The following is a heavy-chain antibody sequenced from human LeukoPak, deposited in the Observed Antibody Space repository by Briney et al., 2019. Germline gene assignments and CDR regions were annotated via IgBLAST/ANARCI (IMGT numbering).Heavy chain of an antibody. J-gene: IGHJ4*02. Sequence: SETLSLTCTVSGGPISSYYWSWIRQPAGKGLEWIGHVYSTGSTNYNPSLNSRVTISVDTSKSQFSLKLSSVTAADTAVYYCARGGWLPPDYWGQGTLVTVSS. CDR2: VYSTGST. V-gene: IGHV4-4*07. D-gene: IGHD3-22*01. CDR1: GGPISSYY. CDR3: ARGGWLPPDY.